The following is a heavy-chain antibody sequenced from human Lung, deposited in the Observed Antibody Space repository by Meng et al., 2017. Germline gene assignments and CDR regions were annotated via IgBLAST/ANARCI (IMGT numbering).Heavy chain of an antibody. J-gene: IGHJ4*02. CDR3: ARGPGAVRSPYYFDY. Sequence: QVQLVQSGAEVKKPGASVKVACKASGYSFTGYYMHWVRQGPELGLEWMGRINPNSGDTRYAQKFQGRVTMTRDTAISTAYMELSSLIFDDTAVYYCARGPGAVRSPYYFDYWGQGTLVTVSS. CDR2: INPNSGDT. CDR1: GYSFTGYY. V-gene: IGHV1-2*06. D-gene: IGHD2-15*01.